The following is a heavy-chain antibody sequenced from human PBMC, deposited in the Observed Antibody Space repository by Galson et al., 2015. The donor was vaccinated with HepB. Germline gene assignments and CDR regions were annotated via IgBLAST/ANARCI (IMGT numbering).Heavy chain of an antibody. CDR2: ISSSSSTI. V-gene: IGHV3-48*01. CDR3: ARGTGYSSTWYDPPLY. J-gene: IGHJ4*02. CDR1: GFTFSSYS. Sequence: SLRLSCAASGFTFSSYSMNWVRQAPGKGLEWVSYISSSSSTIYYADSVKGRFTISRDNAKNSLYLQMNSLRAEDTAVYYCARGTGYSSTWYDPPLYWGQGTLVTVSS. D-gene: IGHD6-13*01.